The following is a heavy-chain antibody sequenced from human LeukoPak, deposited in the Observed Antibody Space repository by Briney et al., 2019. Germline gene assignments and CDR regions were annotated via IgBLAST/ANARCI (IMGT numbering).Heavy chain of an antibody. V-gene: IGHV3-NL1*01. D-gene: IGHD6-13*01. CDR2: VYSNDNT. J-gene: IGHJ6*02. CDR1: GFTFSSYG. CDR3: AKDRIAAVGTPYYYYGMDV. Sequence: GGSLRLSCAASGFTFSSYGMHWVRQAPGKGLEWVSAVYSNDNTYYADPVKGRFTISRDNSKNTLYLQVNSLRAEDTAVYYCAKDRIAAVGTPYYYYGMDVWGQGTTVTVSS.